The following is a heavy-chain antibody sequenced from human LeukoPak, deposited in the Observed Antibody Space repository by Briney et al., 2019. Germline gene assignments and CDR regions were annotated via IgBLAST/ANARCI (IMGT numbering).Heavy chain of an antibody. CDR3: AKVRDYCSSTSCYRAPFDY. CDR1: GFTFSSDA. J-gene: IGHJ4*02. CDR2: ICGSGGST. Sequence: PGGSLRLSCAASGFTFSSDAMSWVRQAPGKGLDWVSAICGSGGSTYYADSEKGRFTISRDNSKNTLYLQMNSLRAEDTAVYYCAKVRDYCSSTSCYRAPFDYWGQGTLVSVSS. D-gene: IGHD2-2*02. V-gene: IGHV3-23*01.